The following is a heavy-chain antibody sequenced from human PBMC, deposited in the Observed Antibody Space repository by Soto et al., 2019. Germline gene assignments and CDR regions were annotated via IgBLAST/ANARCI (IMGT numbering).Heavy chain of an antibody. D-gene: IGHD4-17*01. CDR2: IHHSGNT. J-gene: IGHJ3*02. Sequence: QVQLQESGPGLVKPSGTLTLTCAVSGVSITSNNWWSWVRQPPGKGLEWIGEIHHSGNTNYNPSLTRRVTISVDKSKNQFSLQLRSVTAADTAVYYCARDPHYDYGLDAFAIWGQGTMVTVSS. CDR3: ARDPHYDYGLDAFAI. CDR1: GVSITSNNW. V-gene: IGHV4-4*02.